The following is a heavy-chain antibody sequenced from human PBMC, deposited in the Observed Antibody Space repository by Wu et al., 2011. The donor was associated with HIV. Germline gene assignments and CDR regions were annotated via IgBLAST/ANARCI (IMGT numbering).Heavy chain of an antibody. Sequence: YTFTGVLYALGCDRPLDKGLSGWDGSTLTVVAQLCTEVQGRVTMTRDTSISTAYMELSRLRSDDTAVYYCARDRARSSGWYYFDYWGQGTLVTVSS. CDR2: STLTVVA. D-gene: IGHD6-19*01. CDR1: YTFTGVL. V-gene: IGHV1-2*02. J-gene: IGHJ4*02. CDR3: ARDRARSSGWYYFDY.